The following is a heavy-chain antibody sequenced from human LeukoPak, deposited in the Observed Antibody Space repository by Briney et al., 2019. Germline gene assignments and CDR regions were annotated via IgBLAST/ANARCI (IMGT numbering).Heavy chain of an antibody. CDR2: TYSGGNT. CDR3: ARVDSRGYSGYDFGFIDF. J-gene: IGHJ4*02. CDR1: GFTFGDYA. V-gene: IGHV3-66*01. Sequence: PGRSLRLSCVVSGFTFGDYAIKWVRQTPGKGLEWVSTTYSGGNTKYADSVKGRFTIARDRSKNTLYLQMNSLRVEDTALYYCARVDSRGYSGYDFGFIDFWGQGTQVTVSS. D-gene: IGHD5-12*01.